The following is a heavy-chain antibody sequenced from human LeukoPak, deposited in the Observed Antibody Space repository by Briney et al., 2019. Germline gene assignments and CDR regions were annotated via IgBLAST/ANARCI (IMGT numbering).Heavy chain of an antibody. D-gene: IGHD1-26*01. CDR3: SRELGGSYFDY. V-gene: IGHV1-46*01. Sequence: ASVKVSCKASGYTXSNYYIHWVRQAPGQGLEWMGVNNPSGGRTTYAQKFQGRVTMTRDTSTSTAYMDLSSLRSDDTAVYYCSRELGGSYFDYWGQGTLVSISS. CDR2: NNPSGGRT. CDR1: GYTXSNYY. J-gene: IGHJ4*02.